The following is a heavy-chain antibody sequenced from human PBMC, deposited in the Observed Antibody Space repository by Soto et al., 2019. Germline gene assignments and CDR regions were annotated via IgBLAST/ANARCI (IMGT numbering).Heavy chain of an antibody. CDR1: GFTFSSYA. V-gene: IGHV3-23*01. CDR3: AKDQKKPHGQYSSSWYRGGVDY. Sequence: GGSLRLSCAASGFTFSSYAMSWVRQAPGKGLEWVSAISGSGGSTYYADSVKGRFTISRDNSKNTLYLQMNSLRAEDNAGYYCAKDQKKPHGQYSSSWYRGGVDYWGQGTLVTVSS. J-gene: IGHJ4*02. D-gene: IGHD6-13*01. CDR2: ISGSGGST.